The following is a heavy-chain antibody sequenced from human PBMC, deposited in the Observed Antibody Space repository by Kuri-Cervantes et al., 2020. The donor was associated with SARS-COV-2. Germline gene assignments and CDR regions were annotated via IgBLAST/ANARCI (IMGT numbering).Heavy chain of an antibody. V-gene: IGHV4-38-2*02. J-gene: IGHJ4*02. CDR2: IYHSGST. Sequence: SETLSLTCTVSGYSISSGYYWGWIRQPPGKGLEWIGSIYHSGSTYYNPSLKSRVTISVDTSKNQFSLKLSSVTAADTAVYYCARAAVVVPAGPPDYWGQGTLVTVSS. CDR1: GYSISSGYY. CDR3: ARAAVVVPAGPPDY. D-gene: IGHD2-2*01.